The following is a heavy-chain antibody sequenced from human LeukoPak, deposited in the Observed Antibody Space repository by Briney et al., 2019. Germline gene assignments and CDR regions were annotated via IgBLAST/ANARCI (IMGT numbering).Heavy chain of an antibody. V-gene: IGHV1-2*02. J-gene: IGHJ4*02. CDR1: GYTFTGYY. Sequence: ASVKVSCKASGYTFTGYYMHWVRQAPGQGLEWMGWINPNSGGTNYAQKFQGRVTMTRDTSISTAYMELSRLRSDDTAVYYCARVGGPFGVVPNYWGQGTLVTVSS. CDR3: ARVGGPFGVVPNY. D-gene: IGHD3-3*01. CDR2: INPNSGGT.